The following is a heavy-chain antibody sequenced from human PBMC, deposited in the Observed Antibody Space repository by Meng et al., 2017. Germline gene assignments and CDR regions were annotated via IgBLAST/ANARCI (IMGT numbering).Heavy chain of an antibody. CDR2: ISSSSSYI. J-gene: IGHJ4*02. D-gene: IGHD6-13*01. V-gene: IGHV3-21*01. CDR3: ARSRPQPTGYSSSWGEYYFDY. Sequence: GESLKISCAASGFTFSSYSMNWVRQAPGKGLEWVSSISSSSSYIYYADSVKGRFTISRDNAKNSLYLQMNSLRAEDTAVYYCARSRPQPTGYSSSWGEYYFDYWGQGTLVTVSS. CDR1: GFTFSSYS.